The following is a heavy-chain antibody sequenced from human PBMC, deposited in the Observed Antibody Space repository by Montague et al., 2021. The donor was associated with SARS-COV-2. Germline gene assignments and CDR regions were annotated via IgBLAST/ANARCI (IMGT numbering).Heavy chain of an antibody. D-gene: IGHD2-21*02. V-gene: IGHV4-39*01. Sequence: SETLSLTCNVSGASISRSDYYWAWIRQPPGKGLELIGSIHYTGNTYYNPSLESRVTISVDTSENQFSLKLRSVIAADTAVYYCARLLPDGTVVATDIPFDSWGQGTLVTVSS. CDR1: GASISRSDYY. J-gene: IGHJ4*02. CDR3: ARLLPDGTVVATDIPFDS. CDR2: IHYTGNT.